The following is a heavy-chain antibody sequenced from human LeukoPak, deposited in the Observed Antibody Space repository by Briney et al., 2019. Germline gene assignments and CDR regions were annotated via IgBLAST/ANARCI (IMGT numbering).Heavy chain of an antibody. CDR3: AKQAVGATRGYYFDY. CDR2: ISGSGGST. D-gene: IGHD1-26*01. Sequence: GGSLRLSCAASGFTFSSYAMSWVRQAPGKGLEWVSAISGSGGSTYYADSVKGRFTIPRDNSKNTLYLQMNSLRAEDTAVYYCAKQAVGATRGYYFDYWGQGTLVTVSS. CDR1: GFTFSSYA. J-gene: IGHJ4*02. V-gene: IGHV3-23*01.